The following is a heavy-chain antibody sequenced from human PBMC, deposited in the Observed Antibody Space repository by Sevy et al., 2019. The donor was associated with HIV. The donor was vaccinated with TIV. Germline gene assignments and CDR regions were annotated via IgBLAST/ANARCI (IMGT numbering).Heavy chain of an antibody. CDR1: GFTFITYA. Sequence: GGSLRLSCKPSGFTFITYAMNCVRQAPGKGLEWVSTIYGSGGATYYADSVKGRFTISRDNSKNTLYLQMNSLRTEDSAVYYCAGGRYDSSGSFDAFDIWGQGTMVTVSS. CDR2: IYGSGGAT. V-gene: IGHV3-23*01. J-gene: IGHJ3*02. D-gene: IGHD3-22*01. CDR3: AGGRYDSSGSFDAFDI.